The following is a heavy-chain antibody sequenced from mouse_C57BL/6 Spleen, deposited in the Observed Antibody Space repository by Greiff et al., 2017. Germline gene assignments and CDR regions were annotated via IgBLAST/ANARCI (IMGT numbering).Heavy chain of an antibody. CDR1: GFTFSSYG. CDR3: ARHGGSIGGYLDV. V-gene: IGHV5-6*01. D-gene: IGHD2-14*01. Sequence: EVHLVESGADLVKPGGSLKLSCAASGFTFSSYGMSWVRQTPGKGLEWVATISSGGGYTYYPDSVKGRFTISRDNAKNTLYLQMSSLKSEDTALYYSARHGGSIGGYLDVGGTGTTVTVSS. CDR2: ISSGGGYT. J-gene: IGHJ1*03.